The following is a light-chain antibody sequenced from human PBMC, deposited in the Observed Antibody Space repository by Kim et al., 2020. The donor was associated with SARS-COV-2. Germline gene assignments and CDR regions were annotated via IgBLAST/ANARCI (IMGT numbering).Light chain of an antibody. CDR2: GAS. Sequence: SPGETVSLSCRASQTVRNNLAWYQQKPGQAPRRLIYGASTRATGIPARFSGSGSGTEFTLTISSLQSEDFAVYYCQQYNEWPPWTFGQGTKVDIK. V-gene: IGKV3-15*01. J-gene: IGKJ1*01. CDR1: QTVRNN. CDR3: QQYNEWPPWT.